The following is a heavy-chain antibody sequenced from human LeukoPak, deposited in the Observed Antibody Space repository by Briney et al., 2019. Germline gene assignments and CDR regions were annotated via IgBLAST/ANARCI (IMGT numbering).Heavy chain of an antibody. CDR2: IYYSGST. D-gene: IGHD5-12*01. Sequence: SETLSLTCAVSGYSISSSNWWGWIRQPPGKGLEWIGYIYYSGSTYYNPSLKTRVTMSVDTSKTQFCLKLRSVTAVDTAVYYCARVQGASGLRLPQHFDYWGQGTLVTVSS. J-gene: IGHJ4*02. CDR1: GYSISSSNW. CDR3: ARVQGASGLRLPQHFDY. V-gene: IGHV4-28*01.